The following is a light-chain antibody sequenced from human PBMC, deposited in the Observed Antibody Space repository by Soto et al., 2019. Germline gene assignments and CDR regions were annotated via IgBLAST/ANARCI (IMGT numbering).Light chain of an antibody. Sequence: EIVLTQSPATLSFSPGERATLSCRASQSVVSSLAWYQQKPGQAPRLLIYDASNRATCIPARFNGSGSGTDVTLTISSLEPEDFALYYCQQRNSWPLTFGGGTKVEIK. CDR3: QQRNSWPLT. CDR2: DAS. J-gene: IGKJ4*01. CDR1: QSVVSS. V-gene: IGKV3-11*01.